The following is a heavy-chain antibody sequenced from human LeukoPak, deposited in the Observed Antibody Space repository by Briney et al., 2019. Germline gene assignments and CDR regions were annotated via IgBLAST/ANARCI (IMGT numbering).Heavy chain of an antibody. D-gene: IGHD4-17*01. CDR1: GGSISSSSYY. V-gene: IGHV4-31*03. Sequence: KPSETLSLTCTVSGGSISSSSYYWTWIRQHPGKGLEWIGYIHYTGTTSYNPSLKSRVTISVDTSKNQFSLKVNSVTAADTAVYYCARDSRGGYGDLGKGNIHYFDSWGQGTLVTVSS. CDR3: ARDSRGGYGDLGKGNIHYFDS. CDR2: IHYTGTT. J-gene: IGHJ4*02.